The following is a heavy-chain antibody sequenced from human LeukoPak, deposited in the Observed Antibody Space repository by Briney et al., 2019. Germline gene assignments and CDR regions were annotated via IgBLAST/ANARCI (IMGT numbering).Heavy chain of an antibody. D-gene: IGHD2-15*01. CDR2: ISSSGSTI. CDR3: ARDLPYCGSGSCYLDY. J-gene: IGHJ4*01. V-gene: IGHV3-48*03. Sequence: PGGSLRLSCAASGFTFSSYEMNWVRQAPGKGLEWVSYISSSGSTIYYADSVRGRFTISRDNVKNSLYLQMNSLRAEDTGIYYCARDLPYCGSGSCYLDYWGHGTLVTVSS. CDR1: GFTFSSYE.